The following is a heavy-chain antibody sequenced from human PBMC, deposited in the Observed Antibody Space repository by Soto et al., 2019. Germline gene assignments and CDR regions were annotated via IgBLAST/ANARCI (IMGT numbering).Heavy chain of an antibody. CDR1: GYTFAGYY. J-gene: IGHJ6*02. CDR3: ARDKGGYSYGLGYYYGMDV. CDR2: INPSGGST. D-gene: IGHD5-18*01. V-gene: IGHV1-46*01. Sequence: SVKVSCKASGYTFAGYYMHWVRQAPVQGLEWMAIINPSGGSTSYAQKFQGRVTMTRDTSSSTVYMELSSLRSDDTAVYYCARDKGGYSYGLGYYYGMDVWGQGTTVTVSS.